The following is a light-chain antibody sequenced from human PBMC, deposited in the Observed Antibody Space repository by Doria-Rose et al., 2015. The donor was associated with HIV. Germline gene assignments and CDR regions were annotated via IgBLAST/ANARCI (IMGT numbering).Light chain of an antibody. V-gene: IGKV3-20*01. CDR1: QSFSSTY. CDR2: DGS. CDR3: HQYGTSWT. Sequence: TQSPGTLSLSPGERATLSCWASQSFSSTYLAWYQQKPGQAPSLFIYDGSTRATGIPDRFSASGSGTDFTLTINRLEPEDFALYYCHQYGTSWTFGQGTKVEI. J-gene: IGKJ1*01.